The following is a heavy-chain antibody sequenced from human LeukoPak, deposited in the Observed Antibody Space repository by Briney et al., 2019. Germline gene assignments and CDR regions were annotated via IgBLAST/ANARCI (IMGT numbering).Heavy chain of an antibody. CDR2: MNPNSGNT. D-gene: IGHD3-3*01. CDR1: GYTFSNYY. J-gene: IGHJ5*02. V-gene: IGHV1-8*02. CDR3: ARARGYDFWSGYLNWFDP. Sequence: ASVKVSCKASGYTFSNYYMHWVRQAPGQGLEWMGWMNPNSGNTGYAQKFQGRVTMTRNTSISTAYMELSSLRSEDTAVYYCARARGYDFWSGYLNWFDPWGQGTLVTVSS.